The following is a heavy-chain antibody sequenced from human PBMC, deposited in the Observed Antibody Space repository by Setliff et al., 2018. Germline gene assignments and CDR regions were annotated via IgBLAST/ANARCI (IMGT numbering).Heavy chain of an antibody. CDR2: IYTSWST. CDR3: AVNINIHSSVWYYYYNYMDV. Sequence: SETLSLTCTVSGDSISSRPFYWGWFRQPAGKELEWIGQIYTSWSTIYNPSLKSRVTILLDTSKNQFSLTLTSVTAADTAVYYCAVNINIHSSVWYYYYNYMDVWGKGTTVTVSS. V-gene: IGHV4-61*09. J-gene: IGHJ6*03. CDR1: GDSISSRPFY. D-gene: IGHD6-25*01.